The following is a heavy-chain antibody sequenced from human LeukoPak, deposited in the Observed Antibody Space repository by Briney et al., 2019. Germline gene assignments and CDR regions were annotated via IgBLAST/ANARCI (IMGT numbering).Heavy chain of an antibody. V-gene: IGHV3-30-3*01. J-gene: IGHJ3*02. CDR1: GFTFSSYA. CDR2: ISYDGSNK. CDR3: ARDSAGDSYALDI. D-gene: IGHD7-27*01. Sequence: PGGSLRLSCAASGFTFSSYAMHWVRQAPGKGLEWVAVISYDGSNKYYADSVKGRFTISRDNSKNTLYLQMNSLRAEDTAVYYCARDSAGDSYALDIWGQGTMVTVSS.